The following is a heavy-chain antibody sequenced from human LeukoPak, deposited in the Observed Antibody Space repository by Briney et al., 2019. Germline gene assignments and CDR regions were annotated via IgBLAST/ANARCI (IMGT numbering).Heavy chain of an antibody. CDR3: ARGNSLLRPRSSGWGGAFDI. Sequence: SETLSLTCTVSGGSISNYYWSWIRQPAGKGLEWIGRIYSSGSTNYNPSLTSRVTMSLDTSKNQFSLTLSSVTAADTAVYYCARGNSLLRPRSSGWGGAFDIWGQGTMVTVSS. CDR1: GGSISNYY. D-gene: IGHD6-19*01. CDR2: IYSSGST. V-gene: IGHV4-4*07. J-gene: IGHJ3*02.